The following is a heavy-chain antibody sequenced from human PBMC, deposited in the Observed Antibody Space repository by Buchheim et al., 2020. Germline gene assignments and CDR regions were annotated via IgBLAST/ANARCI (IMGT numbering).Heavy chain of an antibody. J-gene: IGHJ4*02. CDR3: ARQYSSGCYDY. V-gene: IGHV3-30-3*01. Sequence: QVQLVESGGGVVQPGRSLRLSCAASGFTFSSYAMHWVRQAPGKGLEWVAVISYDGSNKYYADSVKGRFTISRDNSKNKLYLQMNSLRAEDTAVYYCARQYSSGCYDYWGQGTL. D-gene: IGHD6-19*01. CDR2: ISYDGSNK. CDR1: GFTFSSYA.